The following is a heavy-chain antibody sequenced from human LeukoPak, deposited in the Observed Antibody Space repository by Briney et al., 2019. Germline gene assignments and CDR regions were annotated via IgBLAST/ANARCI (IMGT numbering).Heavy chain of an antibody. V-gene: IGHV4-39*01. CDR2: IYYSGST. D-gene: IGHD3-3*01. CDR3: ARHAIFGVVILFDY. J-gene: IGHJ4*02. Sequence: PSETPSLTCTVSGGSISSSSYYWGWIRQPPGKGLEWIGSIYYSGSTYYNPSLKSRVTISVDTSKNQFSLKLSSVTAADTAVYYRARHAIFGVVILFDYWGQGTLVTVSS. CDR1: GGSISSSSYY.